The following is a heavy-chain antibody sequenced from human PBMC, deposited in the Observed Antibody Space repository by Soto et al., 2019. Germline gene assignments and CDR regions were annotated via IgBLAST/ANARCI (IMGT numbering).Heavy chain of an antibody. CDR2: ISAYNGNT. Sequence: ASVKVSCKASGYTFTSYCISWVRQAPGQGLEWMGWISAYNGNTNYAQKLQDRVTMTTDTSTNTAYMELRSLRSDDTAIYYCARDRLRGYDSSGFYSWGQGTMVTVSS. D-gene: IGHD3-22*01. CDR3: ARDRLRGYDSSGFYS. V-gene: IGHV1-18*01. CDR1: GYTFTSYC. J-gene: IGHJ4*02.